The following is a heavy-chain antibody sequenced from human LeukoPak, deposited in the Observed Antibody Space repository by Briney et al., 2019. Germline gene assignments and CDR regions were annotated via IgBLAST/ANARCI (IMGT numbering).Heavy chain of an antibody. Sequence: KASETLSLTCTVSGGSISSYYWSWIRQHPGKGREWIGYIFYSGSTNYNPSLKGRVTISVDTSKNQFSLKLSSVTAADTAVYYCARSLPPYSSGWPNFEYWGQGALVTVSS. V-gene: IGHV4-59*01. CDR1: GGSISSYY. CDR3: ARSLPPYSSGWPNFEY. D-gene: IGHD6-19*01. J-gene: IGHJ4*02. CDR2: IFYSGST.